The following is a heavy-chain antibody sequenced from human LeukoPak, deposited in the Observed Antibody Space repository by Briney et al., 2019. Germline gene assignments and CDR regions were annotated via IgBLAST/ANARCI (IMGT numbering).Heavy chain of an antibody. J-gene: IGHJ4*02. CDR1: GGSISPNY. CDR2: ISYSGST. D-gene: IGHD5-24*01. Sequence: PSETLSLTCTVSGGSISPNYWSWIRQPPGKGLEWIGYISYSGSTNYNPSLKSRVTISVDTSKNQFSLKLSSVTAADTAVYYCAKGRDRGDAYNPPWDYWGQGILVTVSS. CDR3: AKGRDRGDAYNPPWDY. V-gene: IGHV4-59*01.